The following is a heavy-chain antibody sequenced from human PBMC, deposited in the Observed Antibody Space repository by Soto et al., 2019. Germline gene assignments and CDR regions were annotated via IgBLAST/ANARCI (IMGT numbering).Heavy chain of an antibody. CDR3: ATELGENPASPCDS. Sequence: QVQLVQSGAEVKKPGSSVKVSCKASGVTFSSETISWVRQAPGQGLEWMGGIIPLFGTANYAQKFQGRVTITADESTSTLYIELSSLRSDDTAVYYCATELGENPASPCDSWGQGTLVTVSS. V-gene: IGHV1-69*01. J-gene: IGHJ4*02. D-gene: IGHD3-16*01. CDR2: IIPLFGTA. CDR1: GVTFSSET.